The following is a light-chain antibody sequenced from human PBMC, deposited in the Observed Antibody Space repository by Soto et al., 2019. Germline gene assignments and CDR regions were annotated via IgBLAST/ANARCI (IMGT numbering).Light chain of an antibody. CDR3: SSYVVSYSWV. CDR1: SSNIGNNY. CDR2: DNN. Sequence: QSVLTQPPSVSAAPGQKVTISCSGSSSNIGNNYVSWYQQLPGTAPKLLIYDNNKRPSGVPDRFSASKSGNTASLTVSGLQAEDEADYYCSSYVVSYSWVFGGGTKVTVL. J-gene: IGLJ3*02. V-gene: IGLV1-51*01.